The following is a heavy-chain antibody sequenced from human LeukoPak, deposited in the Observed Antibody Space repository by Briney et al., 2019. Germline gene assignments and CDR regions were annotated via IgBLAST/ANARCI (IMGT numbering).Heavy chain of an antibody. V-gene: IGHV3-21*01. CDR2: ITTATSSYI. CDR1: GFTFSSHD. J-gene: IGHJ4*02. D-gene: IGHD2-15*01. CDR3: ARDYGGPHYFDS. Sequence: GGSLRLSCAASGFTFSSHDMNWVRQAPGKGLEWVSSITTATSSYIYYADSVKGRFTISRDDAKNSLYLQMDSLRAEDTAVYYCARDYGGPHYFDSWGQGTLVTVSS.